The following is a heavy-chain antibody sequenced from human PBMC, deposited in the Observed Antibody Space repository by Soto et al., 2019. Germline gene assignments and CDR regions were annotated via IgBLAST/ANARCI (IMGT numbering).Heavy chain of an antibody. Sequence: GGSLRLSWAASGCSLSTYGMRWIRQAPGKGLEWVAFISNDGSNKYYADSVKGRFTISRDNSKNTLYLQMNSLRAEDTAVYYCSREGDIWTGSEAFDIWGQGTMVTVSS. CDR1: GCSLSTYG. D-gene: IGHD3-9*01. J-gene: IGHJ3*02. V-gene: IGHV3-30*03. CDR3: SREGDIWTGSEAFDI. CDR2: ISNDGSNK.